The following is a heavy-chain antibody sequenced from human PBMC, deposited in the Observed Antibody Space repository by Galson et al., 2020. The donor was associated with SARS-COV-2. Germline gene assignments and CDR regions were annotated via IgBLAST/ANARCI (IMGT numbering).Heavy chain of an antibody. CDR1: GYTFTSYS. CDR2: ISAYNGNT. J-gene: IGHJ4*02. D-gene: IGHD3-9*01. Sequence: ASVKVSCKASGYTFTSYSISWVRQAPGQGLEWMGWISAYNGNTNYAQKLQGRVTMTTDTSTSTAYMELRSLRSDDTAVYYCARDTYYDILTGYYPLDYWGQGTLVTVSS. V-gene: IGHV1-18*01. CDR3: ARDTYYDILTGYYPLDY.